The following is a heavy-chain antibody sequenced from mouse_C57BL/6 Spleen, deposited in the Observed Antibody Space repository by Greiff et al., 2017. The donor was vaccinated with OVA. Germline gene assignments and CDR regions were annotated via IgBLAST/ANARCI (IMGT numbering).Heavy chain of an antibody. J-gene: IGHJ2*01. CDR2: IYPGDGDT. CDR1: GYAFSSYW. Sequence: VQLVESGAELVKPGASVKISCKASGYAFSSYWMNWVKQRPGKGLEWIGQIYPGDGDTNYNGKFKGKATLTADKSSSTAYMQLSSLTSEDSAVYFCARRNGNYAPDYWGQGTTLTVSS. D-gene: IGHD2-1*01. V-gene: IGHV1-80*01. CDR3: ARRNGNYAPDY.